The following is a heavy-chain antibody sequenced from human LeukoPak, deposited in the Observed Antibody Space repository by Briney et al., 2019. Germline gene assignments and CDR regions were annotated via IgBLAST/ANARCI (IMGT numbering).Heavy chain of an antibody. CDR2: IKQDGSEK. D-gene: IGHD3-22*01. CDR3: ARPSYYYDSSAYLFAI. V-gene: IGHV3-7*01. Sequence: GGSLRLSCAASGFTFSSYWMSWVRQAPGKGLEWVANIKQDGSEKYYVDSVKGRFTISRDNAKNSLYLQMNSLRADDTAVYYCARPSYYYDSSAYLFAIWGQGTMVTVSS. CDR1: GFTFSSYW. J-gene: IGHJ3*02.